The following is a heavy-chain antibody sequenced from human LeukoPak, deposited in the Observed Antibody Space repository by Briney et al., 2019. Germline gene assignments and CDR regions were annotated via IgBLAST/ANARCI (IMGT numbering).Heavy chain of an antibody. CDR1: GGSISSSRDY. Sequence: SETLSLTCTVSGGSISSSRDYWGWIRQPPGKGLEWIGSIYHSGSTYYNPSLKSRVTISVDTSKNQFSLKLSSVTAADTAVYYCARRKDFWSGYYSWGQGTLVTVSS. V-gene: IGHV4-39*07. CDR3: ARRKDFWSGYYS. J-gene: IGHJ5*02. D-gene: IGHD3-3*01. CDR2: IYHSGST.